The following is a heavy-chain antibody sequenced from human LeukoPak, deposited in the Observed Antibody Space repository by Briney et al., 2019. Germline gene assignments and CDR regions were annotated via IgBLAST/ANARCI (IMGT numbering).Heavy chain of an antibody. CDR1: GGSFSHNY. CDR3: ARGVDSAKVGY. D-gene: IGHD3-3*01. J-gene: IGHJ4*02. CDR2: IHPSGTT. Sequence: PSETLSLTCTVYGGSFSHNYWHSIRQPPGKGLEWIGEIHPSGTTTYNPSLESRVSISVDTPNNQFSLRVTSVTAADTAIYYCARGVDSAKVGYWGRGTLVTVSS. V-gene: IGHV4-34*01.